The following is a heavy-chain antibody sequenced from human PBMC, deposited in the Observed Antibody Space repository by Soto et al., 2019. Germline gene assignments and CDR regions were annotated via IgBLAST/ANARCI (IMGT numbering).Heavy chain of an antibody. J-gene: IGHJ4*02. CDR3: ARYSGSYYGHDY. V-gene: IGHV3-11*06. CDR1: GFTFSDYY. CDR2: ISSSSSYT. D-gene: IGHD1-26*01. Sequence: GGSLRLSCAASGFTFSDYYMSWIRQAPGKGLEWVSYISSSSSYTNYADSVKGRFTISRDNAKNSLYLQMNSLRAEDTAVYYCARYSGSYYGHDYWGQGTLVTVSS.